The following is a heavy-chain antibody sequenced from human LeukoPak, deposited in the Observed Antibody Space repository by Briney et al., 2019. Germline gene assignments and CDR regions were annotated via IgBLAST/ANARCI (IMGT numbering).Heavy chain of an antibody. CDR3: ARQPQHEASFDY. CDR1: GFMFDRYW. V-gene: IGHV3-7*01. CDR2: IKSDASEE. J-gene: IGHJ4*02. Sequence: GGSLRLSCVASGFMFDRYWMSWVRQAPGKGLEWVANIKSDASEEKYLDSVMGRFKISRDNAEDSLFLQMNSLRAEDTAVYFCARQPQHEASFDYWGQVTLVTVA.